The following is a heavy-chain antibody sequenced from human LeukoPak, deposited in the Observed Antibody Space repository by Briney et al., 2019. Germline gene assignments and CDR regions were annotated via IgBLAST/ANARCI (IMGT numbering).Heavy chain of an antibody. D-gene: IGHD2-15*01. J-gene: IGHJ4*02. V-gene: IGHV1-18*01. CDR3: ARDEGNCSGGSCYTGYYFDY. Sequence: ASVKVSCKASGYTFTSYGISWVRQAPGQGLEWMGWISAYNGNTNYAQKLQGRVTMTTDTSMSTAYMELRSLRSDDTAVYYCARDEGNCSGGSCYTGYYFDYWGQGTLVTVSS. CDR2: ISAYNGNT. CDR1: GYTFTSYG.